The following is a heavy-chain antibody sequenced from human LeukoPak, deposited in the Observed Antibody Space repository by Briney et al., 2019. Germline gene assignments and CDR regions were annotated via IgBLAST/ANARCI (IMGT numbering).Heavy chain of an antibody. Sequence: PGGSLRLSCAASGFTFSSYAMSWVRQAPGKGLEWVSVISGSGGSTYYADSVKGRFTLSRDNSKNTLYLQMNSLRAEDTAVYYCAKVRWGSDNALDSWGQGTLVTVSS. V-gene: IGHV3-23*01. J-gene: IGHJ4*02. CDR1: GFTFSSYA. D-gene: IGHD3-16*01. CDR3: AKVRWGSDNALDS. CDR2: ISGSGGST.